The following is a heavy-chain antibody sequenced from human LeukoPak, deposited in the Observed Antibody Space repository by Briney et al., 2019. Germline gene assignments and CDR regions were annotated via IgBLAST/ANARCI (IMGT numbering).Heavy chain of an antibody. V-gene: IGHV4-59*01. CDR2: IYYSGST. CDR3: ARDTYSSGWYGP. CDR1: GGSISSYY. Sequence: PSETLSLTCTVSGGSISSYYWSWIRQPPGKGLEWIGYIYYSGSTNYNPSLKSRVTISVDTSKSQFSLKLSSVTAADTAVYYCARDTYSSGWYGPWGQGTLVTVSS. J-gene: IGHJ5*02. D-gene: IGHD6-19*01.